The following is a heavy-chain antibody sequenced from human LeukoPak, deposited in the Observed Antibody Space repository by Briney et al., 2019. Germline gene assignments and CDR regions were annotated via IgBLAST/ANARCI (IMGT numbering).Heavy chain of an antibody. Sequence: SETLSLTCAVYGYSISSGYYWGWIRQPPGKGLEWIGTIFRAGNTYYNPSLKSRVTISVDTSKNQFSLKLSSVTAADTATYYSARVVTLGGNDYWGQGTLVTVSS. J-gene: IGHJ4*02. V-gene: IGHV4-38-2*01. CDR3: ARVVTLGGNDY. CDR2: IFRAGNT. CDR1: GYSISSGYY. D-gene: IGHD4-23*01.